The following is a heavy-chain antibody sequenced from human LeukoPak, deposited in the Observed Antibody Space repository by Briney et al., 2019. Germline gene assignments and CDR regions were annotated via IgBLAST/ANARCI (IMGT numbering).Heavy chain of an antibody. D-gene: IGHD1-26*01. Sequence: PSETLSLTCTVSGGSISSSSYYWGWIRQPPGKGLEWIGSIYYSGSIYYNPSLKSRVTISVDTSKNQFSLKLSSVTAADTAVYYCARDSGSYYNDAFDIWGQGTMVTVSS. J-gene: IGHJ3*02. CDR3: ARDSGSYYNDAFDI. V-gene: IGHV4-39*07. CDR1: GGSISSSSYY. CDR2: IYYSGSI.